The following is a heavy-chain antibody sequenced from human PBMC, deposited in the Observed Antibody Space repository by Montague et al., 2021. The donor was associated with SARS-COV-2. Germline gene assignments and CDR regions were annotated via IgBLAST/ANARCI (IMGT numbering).Heavy chain of an antibody. J-gene: IGHJ4*02. D-gene: IGHD3-10*01. V-gene: IGHV4-59*01. CDR2: VSYRGST. CDR3: ARDVRYYYDQ. Sequence: SETLSLTCSVSGGSMSSYHWIWIRQPPGKGLEWIGYVSYRGSTNYNLSPKSRVTISLDTSKNRFSLRVTSVTAADTAVYYCARDVRYYYDQWGQGILVTVSP. CDR1: GGSMSSYH.